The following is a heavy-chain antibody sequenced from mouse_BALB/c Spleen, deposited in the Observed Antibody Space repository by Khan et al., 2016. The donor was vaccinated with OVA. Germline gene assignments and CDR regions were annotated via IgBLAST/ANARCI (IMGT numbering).Heavy chain of an antibody. V-gene: IGHV8-12*01. CDR1: GFSLSTSGMG. J-gene: IGHJ4*01. CDR3: ARNFTTYYYAMDY. CDR2: IYWDDDK. Sequence: QVTLKESGPEILQPSQTLSLTCSFSGFSLSTSGMGVSWIRQPSGKGLEWLAHIYWDDDKRYNPSLKSRLTISKDTSSTQVFLKITSVDTADTATYYSARNFTTYYYAMDYWGQGTSVTVSS. D-gene: IGHD2-12*01.